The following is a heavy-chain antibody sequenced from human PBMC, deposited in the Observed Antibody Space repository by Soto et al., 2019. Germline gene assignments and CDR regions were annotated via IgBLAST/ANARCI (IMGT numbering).Heavy chain of an antibody. V-gene: IGHV1-18*01. CDR1: GYSFTRYG. CDR3: AMVDVYVTPSPQDV. J-gene: IGHJ6*02. Sequence: QVQLVQSGAEVKNPGASVKVSCKASGYSFTRYGIGWARQAPGQGLEWMGWINAYNGNTNYAQNLQGRLTLTTDTSTTTAYMYLRSLRSNDTAIYYCAMVDVYVTPSPQDVWGQGTTVTVSS. CDR2: INAYNGNT. D-gene: IGHD3-16*01.